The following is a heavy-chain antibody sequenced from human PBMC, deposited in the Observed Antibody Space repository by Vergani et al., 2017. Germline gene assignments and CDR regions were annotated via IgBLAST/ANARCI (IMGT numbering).Heavy chain of an antibody. D-gene: IGHD3-22*01. CDR3: ARGYKYDNSGYYYYLPDY. Sequence: EVHLEESGGGLVQPGGSLRLSCAASGFTFGDYYMAWIRLAPGKGLDWVASIKRDGTETFYVDSVKGRFTISRDNAKTTLYLQMNSLRADDTAVYYCARGYKYDNSGYYYYLPDYWGQGTLVTVSS. V-gene: IGHV3-7*01. CDR1: GFTFGDYY. CDR2: IKRDGTET. J-gene: IGHJ4*02.